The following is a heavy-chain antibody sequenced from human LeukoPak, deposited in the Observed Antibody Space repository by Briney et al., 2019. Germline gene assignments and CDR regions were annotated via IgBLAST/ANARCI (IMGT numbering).Heavy chain of an antibody. CDR2: INPNSGGT. V-gene: IGHV1-2*02. J-gene: IGHJ4*02. CDR3: ARDNCSSTSCYQDY. Sequence: ASVKVSCKASGYTFTGYYMHWVRQAPGQGLERMGWINPNSGGTNYAQKFQGRVTMTRDTSISTAYMELSRLRSDDTAVYYCARDNCSSTSCYQDYWGQGTLVTVSS. CDR1: GYTFTGYY. D-gene: IGHD2-2*01.